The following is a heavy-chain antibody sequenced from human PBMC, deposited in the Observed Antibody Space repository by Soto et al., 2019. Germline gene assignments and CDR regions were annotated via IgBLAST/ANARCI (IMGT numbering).Heavy chain of an antibody. CDR3: ARLDPANNWLDP. V-gene: IGHV2-5*02. D-gene: IGHD2-2*03. J-gene: IGHJ5*02. Sequence: QITLKESGPTLVKPTQTLTLTCTFSGFSLSTSGVGVGWIRQPPGKALEWLGLIYWDDDKRYSPSLKSRLTITKDTSKNPVVLTMTNMDPVDTATYYCARLDPANNWLDPWGQGTLVTVSS. CDR1: GFSLSTSGVG. CDR2: IYWDDDK.